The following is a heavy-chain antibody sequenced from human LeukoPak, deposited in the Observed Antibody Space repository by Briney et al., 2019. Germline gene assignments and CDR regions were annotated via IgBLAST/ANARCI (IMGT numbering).Heavy chain of an antibody. D-gene: IGHD3-22*01. CDR3: ARDLEDSSPFGAFDM. CDR1: GFTFSNYW. Sequence: SGGSLRLSCAASGFTFSNYWMHWVRQAPGKGPLWVSRIKSDGSSTRFADSVQGRLTISRDNSKNTLYLQMNTLRGEDTAVYYCARDLEDSSPFGAFDMWGQGTMVTVSS. V-gene: IGHV3-74*01. CDR2: IKSDGSST. J-gene: IGHJ3*02.